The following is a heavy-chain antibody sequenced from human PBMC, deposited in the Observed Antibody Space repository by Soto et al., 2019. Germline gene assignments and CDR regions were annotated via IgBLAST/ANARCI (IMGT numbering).Heavy chain of an antibody. J-gene: IGHJ4*02. CDR1: GDSISTYY. Sequence: QVQLQESGPGLVKPSETLSLTCTVSGDSISTYYWTWIRQSPGKGLEWIAFIYYGGSTNYNPSLTIRATISVDTSKNQFSLKLTSVTAADPAVYYCASPGRDWGSLDYWGQGTLVTVSS. CDR2: IYYGGST. D-gene: IGHD7-27*01. V-gene: IGHV4-59*08. CDR3: ASPGRDWGSLDY.